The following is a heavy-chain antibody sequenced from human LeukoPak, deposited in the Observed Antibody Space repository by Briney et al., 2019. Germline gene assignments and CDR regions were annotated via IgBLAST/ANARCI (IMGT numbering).Heavy chain of an antibody. V-gene: IGHV3-9*01. J-gene: IGHJ4*02. Sequence: GRSLRLSCAASGFTFDDYAMHWVRQTPGKGLEWVSGISWNSGSIGYADSVKGRFTISRDNAKNSLYLQLNSLRAEDTALYYCAKDTYYDSGGCLNYWGQGTLVTVSS. D-gene: IGHD3-22*01. CDR3: AKDTYYDSGGCLNY. CDR2: ISWNSGSI. CDR1: GFTFDDYA.